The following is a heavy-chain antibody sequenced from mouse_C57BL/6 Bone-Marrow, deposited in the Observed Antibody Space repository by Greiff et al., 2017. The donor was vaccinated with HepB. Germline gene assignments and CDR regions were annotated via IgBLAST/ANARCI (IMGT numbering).Heavy chain of an antibody. V-gene: IGHV10-1*01. J-gene: IGHJ4*01. CDR3: VRPSYDGTD. CDR1: GFSFNNYA. Sequence: EVKLMESGGGLVQPKGSLKLSCAASGFSFNNYAMNWVRQAPGKGLEWVARIRSKSNNYATYYADSVKDRFTISRDDSESMLYLQMNNLKTEDTAMYYCVRPSYDGTDWGTGTSVTVSS. CDR2: IRSKSNNYAT. D-gene: IGHD2-3*01.